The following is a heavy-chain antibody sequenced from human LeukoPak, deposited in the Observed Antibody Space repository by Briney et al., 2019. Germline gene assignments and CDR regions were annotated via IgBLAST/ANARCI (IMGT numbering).Heavy chain of an antibody. CDR3: ARDGGTGVWFGDLGYYYMDV. V-gene: IGHV4-61*02. CDR2: IYTSGST. CDR1: GGSISSGSYY. J-gene: IGHJ6*03. D-gene: IGHD3-10*01. Sequence: SQTLSLTCTVSGGSISSGSYYWSWIRQPAGEGLEWIGRIYTSGSTNYNPSLKSRVTISVDTSKNQFSLKLSSVTAADTAVYYCARDGGTGVWFGDLGYYYMDVWGKGTTVTVSS.